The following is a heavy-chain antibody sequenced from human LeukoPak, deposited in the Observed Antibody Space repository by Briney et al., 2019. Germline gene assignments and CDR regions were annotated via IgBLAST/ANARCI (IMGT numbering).Heavy chain of an antibody. Sequence: GASVKVSCKASGGTFSSYAISWVRQAPGQGLEWMGRIIPILGIANYAQKFQGRVTITADKSTSTAYMELSSLRSEDTAVYYCAREAGDFEYYFDYWGQGTLVTVSS. J-gene: IGHJ4*02. CDR3: AREAGDFEYYFDY. CDR1: GGTFSSYA. D-gene: IGHD3-9*01. CDR2: IIPILGIA. V-gene: IGHV1-69*04.